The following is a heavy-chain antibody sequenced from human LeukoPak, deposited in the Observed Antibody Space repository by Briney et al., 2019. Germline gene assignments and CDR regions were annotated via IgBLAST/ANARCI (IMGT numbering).Heavy chain of an antibody. V-gene: IGHV1-18*01. CDR1: GYTFTNYG. CDR3: ARSAYYDSSGYHPNWFDP. Sequence: GASLKVSCKASGYTFTNYGISWVRQARGQGLEWMGWISAYNGNTNYAQKLQGRVTMTTDTSTSTAYMELRSLRSDDTAVYYCARSAYYDSSGYHPNWFDPWGQGTLVAVSS. D-gene: IGHD3-22*01. J-gene: IGHJ5*02. CDR2: ISAYNGNT.